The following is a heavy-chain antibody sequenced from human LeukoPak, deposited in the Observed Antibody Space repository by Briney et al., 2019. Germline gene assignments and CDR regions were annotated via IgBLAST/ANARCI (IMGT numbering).Heavy chain of an antibody. Sequence: GGSLRLSCAASGFNFSNYAMHWVRQAPGKGLEYVSAISSNGGSTYYAHSVRGRFTISRDNSKNTLYLQMGSLRPEDMAVYYCARDGGDIVVVTASYYYMDVWGKGTTVTVSS. D-gene: IGHD2-21*02. V-gene: IGHV3-64*01. J-gene: IGHJ6*03. CDR3: ARDGGDIVVVTASYYYMDV. CDR1: GFNFSNYA. CDR2: ISSNGGST.